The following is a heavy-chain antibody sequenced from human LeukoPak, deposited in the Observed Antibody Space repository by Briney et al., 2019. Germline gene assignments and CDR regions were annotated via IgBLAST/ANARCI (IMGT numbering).Heavy chain of an antibody. CDR3: AKDQQWLVQEGGMDV. D-gene: IGHD6-19*01. J-gene: IGHJ6*02. Sequence: PGGSLRLSCAASGFTFSSYAMSWVRQAPGKGLEWVSAISGSGGSTYYADSVKGRFTISRDNSKNTLYLQMNSLRAEDTAVYYCAKDQQWLVQEGGMDVWGQGTTVTVSS. CDR2: ISGSGGST. CDR1: GFTFSSYA. V-gene: IGHV3-23*01.